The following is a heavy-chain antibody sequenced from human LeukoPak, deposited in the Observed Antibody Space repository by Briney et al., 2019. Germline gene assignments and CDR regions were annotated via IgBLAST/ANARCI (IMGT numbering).Heavy chain of an antibody. J-gene: IGHJ4*02. CDR1: GGSFSGYY. Sequence: PSETLSLTCAVYGGSFSGYYWSWIRQPPGKGLEWIGYIYYSGSTNYNPSLKSRVTISVDTSKNQFSLKLSSVTAADTAVYYCARSTTSSSPIDYWGQGTLVTVSS. CDR2: IYYSGST. V-gene: IGHV4-59*01. D-gene: IGHD6-6*01. CDR3: ARSTTSSSPIDY.